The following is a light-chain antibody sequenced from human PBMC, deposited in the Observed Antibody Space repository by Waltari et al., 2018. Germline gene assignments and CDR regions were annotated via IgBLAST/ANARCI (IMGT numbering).Light chain of an antibody. Sequence: QSVLTQPPSASGTPGQRVTISCSGSSSNIGSNTVIWYQQLPGTAPKLRRDRNNELPSGVPDRFSGYKSGTSASLAISGLQSDDEADYYCAAWDDSVSGVVFGGGTKVTVL. CDR1: SSNIGSNT. CDR3: AAWDDSVSGVV. CDR2: RNN. V-gene: IGLV1-44*01. J-gene: IGLJ3*02.